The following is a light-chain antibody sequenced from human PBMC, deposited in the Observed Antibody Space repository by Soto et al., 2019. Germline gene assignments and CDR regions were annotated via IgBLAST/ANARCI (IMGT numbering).Light chain of an antibody. CDR2: GAS. J-gene: IGKJ5*01. Sequence: EIVLTQSPVTLSLSPGERATLSCRASQSVSSYLAWYQQKPGQAPRLLIFGASNRATGIPARFSGSGSGTDFTLTISSLEPEDFAVYYCQHRAIWPVSFGQGTRLEIK. V-gene: IGKV3-11*01. CDR1: QSVSSY. CDR3: QHRAIWPVS.